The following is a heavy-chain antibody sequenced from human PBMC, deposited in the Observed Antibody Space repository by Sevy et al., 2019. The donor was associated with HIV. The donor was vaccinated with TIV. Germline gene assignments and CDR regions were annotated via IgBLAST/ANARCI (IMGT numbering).Heavy chain of an antibody. Sequence: ASVKVSCKASGYTFTGYYMHWVRQAPGQGLEWMGWINPNSGGTNYAQKFQGWVTMTRDTSISTAYMELSRLRSDDTAVYYCARVANYYYDSKFDPWGRGTLVTVSS. J-gene: IGHJ5*02. V-gene: IGHV1-2*04. D-gene: IGHD3-22*01. CDR2: INPNSGGT. CDR3: ARVANYYYDSKFDP. CDR1: GYTFTGYY.